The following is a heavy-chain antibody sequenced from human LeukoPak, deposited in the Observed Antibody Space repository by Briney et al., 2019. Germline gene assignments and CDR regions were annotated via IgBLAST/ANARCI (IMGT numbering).Heavy chain of an antibody. Sequence: PGGFLTLSCAVSGFPFITYNMNWVRQAPGKGLEWVSYIDSSSSTIYYADSVKGRFTVSGDNAKNSLDLQMNSLRADDTAVYYCVRDRGISFYFDYWGQGTLITVSS. CDR3: VRDRGISFYFDY. CDR2: IDSSSSTI. V-gene: IGHV3-48*01. D-gene: IGHD3-16*02. J-gene: IGHJ4*02. CDR1: GFPFITYN.